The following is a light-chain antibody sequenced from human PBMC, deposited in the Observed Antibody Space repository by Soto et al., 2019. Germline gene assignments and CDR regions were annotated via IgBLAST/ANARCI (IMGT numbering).Light chain of an antibody. CDR2: KAS. CDR1: QTISSW. Sequence: DIQMPQSPSSLSASVGDRVTITCRASQTISSWLAWYQQKPGKAPKLLIYKASTLKSGVPSRFSGSGSGTEFTLTISSLQPDDFATYYCQHYNSYSEAFGQRTKVDI. CDR3: QHYNSYSEA. J-gene: IGKJ1*01. V-gene: IGKV1-5*03.